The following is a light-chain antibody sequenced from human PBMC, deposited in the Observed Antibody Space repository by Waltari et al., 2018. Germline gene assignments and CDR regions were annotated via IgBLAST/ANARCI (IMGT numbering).Light chain of an antibody. CDR3: QYHAAPPYT. V-gene: IGKV3-20*01. J-gene: IGKJ2*01. CDR2: GAS. CDR1: QYVSYNS. Sequence: EIALRQSPDTLFLSHGERAALPCRASQYVSYNSLVWLQHKPGQALRLLIYGASIRATGIPDRFSGSGSGADFTLTISRLEPEDFAVYYCQYHAAPPYTFGQGTKLQIK.